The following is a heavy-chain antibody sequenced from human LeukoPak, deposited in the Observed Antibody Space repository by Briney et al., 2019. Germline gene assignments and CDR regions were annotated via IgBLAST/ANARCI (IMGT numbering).Heavy chain of an antibody. J-gene: IGHJ3*01. CDR1: GFTFSDHN. D-gene: IGHD1-1*01. V-gene: IGHV3-11*01. CDR3: ARRSLTTGGHAFDV. CDR2: MSGSGI. Sequence: GFLRLSCAATGFTFSDHNMGWMRQAPGKGLEWTSYMSGSGIYYADSVKGRFTISRDNAKNSLYLQMSSLRAEDSAVYFCARRSLTTGGHAFDVWGQGTLVTVSS.